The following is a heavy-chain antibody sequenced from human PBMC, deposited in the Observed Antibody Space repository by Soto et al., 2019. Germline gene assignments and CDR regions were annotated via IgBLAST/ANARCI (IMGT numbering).Heavy chain of an antibody. CDR2: MNPNSGDT. D-gene: IGHD3-10*01. J-gene: IGHJ4*02. CDR3: ARGELLWFGELIR. Sequence: QVQLVQSGAEVKKPGASVKVSCKASGYTFTSYEINWVRQATGQGLEWMGWMNPNSGDTGYAQKFQGRVTMTRNTSISKAYMELSSLRSEDPAVYYGARGELLWFGELIRWGQGTLVTVTS. V-gene: IGHV1-8*01. CDR1: GYTFTSYE.